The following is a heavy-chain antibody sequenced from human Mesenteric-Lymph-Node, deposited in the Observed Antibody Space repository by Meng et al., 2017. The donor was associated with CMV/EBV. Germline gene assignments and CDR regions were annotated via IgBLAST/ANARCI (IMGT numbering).Heavy chain of an antibody. CDR1: GFTFSSYA. Sequence: GESLKISCAASGFTFSSYAMSWVRQAPGKGLEWVSAISGSGGSTYYADSVKGRFTISRDNSKNTLYLQMNSLRAEDTAVYYCARWGRPFGYFDYWGQGTLVTVSS. V-gene: IGHV3-23*01. D-gene: IGHD3-16*01. CDR3: ARWGRPFGYFDY. CDR2: ISGSGGST. J-gene: IGHJ4*02.